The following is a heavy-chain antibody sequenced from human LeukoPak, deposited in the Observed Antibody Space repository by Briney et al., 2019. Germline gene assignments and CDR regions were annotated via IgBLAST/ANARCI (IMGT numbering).Heavy chain of an antibody. Sequence: SETLSLTCTVSGGSISSYHWSWIRQPPGKGLEWIGEINHSGSTNYNPSLKSRVAISVDTSKNQFSLKLSSVTAADTAVYYCASEACSSTSCYSSLDYWGQGTLVTVSS. CDR1: GGSISSYH. CDR2: INHSGST. D-gene: IGHD2-2*02. J-gene: IGHJ4*02. V-gene: IGHV4-34*01. CDR3: ASEACSSTSCYSSLDY.